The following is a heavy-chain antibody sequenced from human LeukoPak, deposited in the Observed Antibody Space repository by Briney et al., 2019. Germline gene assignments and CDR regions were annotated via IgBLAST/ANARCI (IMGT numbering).Heavy chain of an antibody. CDR2: INHSGST. V-gene: IGHV4-34*01. CDR3: ARVPTVGIAVAGTNMDV. CDR1: GGSISSYY. D-gene: IGHD6-19*01. Sequence: PSETLSLTCTVSGGSISSYYWSWIRQPPGKGLEWIGEINHSGSTNYNPSLKSRVTISVDTSKNQFSLKLSSVTAADTAVYYCARVPTVGIAVAGTNMDVWGKGTTVTVSS. J-gene: IGHJ6*03.